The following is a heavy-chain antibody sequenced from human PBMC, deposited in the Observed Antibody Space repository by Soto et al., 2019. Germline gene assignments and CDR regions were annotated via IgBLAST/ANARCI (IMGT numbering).Heavy chain of an antibody. CDR2: IKSKTDGGTT. J-gene: IGHJ5*02. D-gene: IGHD6-13*01. CDR1: GFTFSNAW. CDR3: TTAGPDTVGYLDP. Sequence: ESGGGLVKPGRSLRLSCAASGFTFSNAWMNWVRQAPGKGLEWVGRIKSKTDGGTTDYAAPVKGRFTISRDDSKNTLYLQMNSLKTEDTAVYYCTTAGPDTVGYLDPWGQGTLVTVSS. V-gene: IGHV3-15*07.